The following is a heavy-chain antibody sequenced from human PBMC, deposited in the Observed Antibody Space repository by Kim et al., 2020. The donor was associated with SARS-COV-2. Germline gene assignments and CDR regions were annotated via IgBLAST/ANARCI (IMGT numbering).Heavy chain of an antibody. D-gene: IGHD1-20*01. CDR1: GYTFTSYV. CDR3: ARGGYNNSWSLGDWFDP. J-gene: IGHJ5*02. V-gene: IGHV1-3*01. Sequence: ASVKVSCKASGYTFTSYVMHWVRQAPGQRLEWMGWINAGNGNTKYSQKFQGRVTITRDTSASIVYMELSSLRSEDTAVYYCARGGYNNSWSLGDWFDPWGQGTLVTVSS. CDR2: INAGNGNT.